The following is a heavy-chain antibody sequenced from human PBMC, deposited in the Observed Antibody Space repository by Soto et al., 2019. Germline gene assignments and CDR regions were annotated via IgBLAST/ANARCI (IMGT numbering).Heavy chain of an antibody. CDR3: ARRERTQMWVPGREGFDI. J-gene: IGHJ3*02. CDR2: IYYTGFT. CDR1: GDSLSGGDYY. V-gene: IGHV4-30-4*08. Sequence: PSETLSLTCTVSGDSLSGGDYYWSWIRQPPGKGLEWIGDIYYTGFTFYNPSLKSRLTISLDSSKNQFSLRLNSVTAADTAVYLCARRERTQMWVPGREGFDIWGPGTMVTVSS. D-gene: IGHD1-26*01.